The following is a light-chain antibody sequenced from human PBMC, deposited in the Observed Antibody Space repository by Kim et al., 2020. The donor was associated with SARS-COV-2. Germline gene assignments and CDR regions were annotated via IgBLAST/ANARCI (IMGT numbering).Light chain of an antibody. Sequence: EIVLTQSPATLSLSPGERATLSCRASQSLSSYLAWYQQKPGQAPRLLIYDASNRATGIPARFSGSGSGTDFTLTISSLEPEDFAVYYCQQRCNWPLTFGGGTKLEIK. CDR2: DAS. J-gene: IGKJ4*01. V-gene: IGKV3-11*01. CDR1: QSLSSY. CDR3: QQRCNWPLT.